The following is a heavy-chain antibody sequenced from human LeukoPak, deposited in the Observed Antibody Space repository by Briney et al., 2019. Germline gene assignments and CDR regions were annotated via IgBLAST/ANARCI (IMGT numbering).Heavy chain of an antibody. CDR2: IYTSGST. CDR3: ARLLSYYYMDV. J-gene: IGHJ6*03. D-gene: IGHD2-2*01. CDR1: GGSLSNYY. Sequence: SETLSLACTVSGGSLSNYYWSWIRQPAGKGLEWIGRIYTSGSTNSNPSLKSRVTMSVDTSKNQFSLQLTSVTAADTAVYYCARLLSYYYMDVWGKGTTVTVSS. V-gene: IGHV4-4*07.